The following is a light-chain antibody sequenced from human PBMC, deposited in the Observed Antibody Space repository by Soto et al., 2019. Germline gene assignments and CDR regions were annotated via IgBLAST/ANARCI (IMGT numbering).Light chain of an antibody. CDR1: QSISFN. CDR3: QQAYSFPIT. CDR2: AAS. V-gene: IGKV1-39*01. Sequence: DIQMTLSTSSLSASVGNSVTLTCRASQSISFNLNWYQQKPGKAPKLLIYAASSLQSGVPARFSGSGSGTDFNLSINSLQTEDFATYYCQQAYSFPITFGQGTRLEIK. J-gene: IGKJ5*01.